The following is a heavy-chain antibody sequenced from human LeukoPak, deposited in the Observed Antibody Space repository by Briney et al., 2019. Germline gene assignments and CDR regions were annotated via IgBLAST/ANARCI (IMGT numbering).Heavy chain of an antibody. Sequence: GGSLRLSCAASGFTFRRHWMSWVRQAPGKGLEWVANMRDDGSEEFYVNSVKGRFTISRDNPKNLLFLQINSLRVEDTAVYYCARETPRRGETRDGYRWGQGTLVTVSS. J-gene: IGHJ4*02. CDR3: ARETPRRGETRDGYR. CDR2: MRDDGSEE. D-gene: IGHD5-24*01. V-gene: IGHV3-7*01. CDR1: GFTFRRHW.